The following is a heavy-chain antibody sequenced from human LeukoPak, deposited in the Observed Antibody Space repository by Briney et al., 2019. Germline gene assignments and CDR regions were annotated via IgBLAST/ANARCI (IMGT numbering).Heavy chain of an antibody. V-gene: IGHV3-53*01. Sequence: GGSLRLSCEASGFSVRTTYMSWVRQTPGKGLEWVSVLYTGGGTDHADSVKGRFTISRDNSKNTLALQMNSLRVEDTAIYYCTRSGYRHPYHFDSWGQGTLVTVSS. CDR2: LYTGGGT. D-gene: IGHD3-22*01. CDR3: TRSGYRHPYHFDS. CDR1: GFSVRTTY. J-gene: IGHJ4*02.